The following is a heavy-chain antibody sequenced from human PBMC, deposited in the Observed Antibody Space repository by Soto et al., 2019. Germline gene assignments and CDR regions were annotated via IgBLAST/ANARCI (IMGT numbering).Heavy chain of an antibody. Sequence: PSETLSLTCTVSGGSTSSYYWSWIRQPPGKGLEWIGYIFYSGSTNYNPSLESRVTISVDTSRNQFSLKVSSVTAADTAVYYCARGTRPHSVGAYYFEYWGQGALVTVSS. CDR2: IFYSGST. V-gene: IGHV4-59*01. CDR3: ARGTRPHSVGAYYFEY. CDR1: GGSTSSYY. J-gene: IGHJ4*02. D-gene: IGHD2-21*01.